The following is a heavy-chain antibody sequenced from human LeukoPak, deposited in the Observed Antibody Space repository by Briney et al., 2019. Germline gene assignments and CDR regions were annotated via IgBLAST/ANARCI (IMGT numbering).Heavy chain of an antibody. J-gene: IGHJ3*02. CDR3: ARVARWLVRGDAFDI. CDR2: INPNSGGT. D-gene: IGHD6-19*01. V-gene: IGHV1-2*02. Sequence: ASVKVSCKASGYTFTGYYMHWVRQALGQGLEWMGWINPNSGGTNYAQKFQGRVTMTRDTSISTAYMELSRLRSDDTAVYYCARVARWLVRGDAFDIWGQGTMVTVSS. CDR1: GYTFTGYY.